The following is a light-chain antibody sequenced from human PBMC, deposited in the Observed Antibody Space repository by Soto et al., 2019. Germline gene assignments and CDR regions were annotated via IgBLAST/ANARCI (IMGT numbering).Light chain of an antibody. J-gene: IGLJ1*01. V-gene: IGLV1-40*01. Sequence: QSVLTQPPSVSGAPGQRVTISCTGSSSNIGAGYDVHWYQQHPGTAPKLLIYGNSNRPSGVPDRFSGSKSGTSASLAITGRQAEDDADYYCQSYDSSLSGYVFGTGTKVTVL. CDR2: GNS. CDR3: QSYDSSLSGYV. CDR1: SSNIGAGYD.